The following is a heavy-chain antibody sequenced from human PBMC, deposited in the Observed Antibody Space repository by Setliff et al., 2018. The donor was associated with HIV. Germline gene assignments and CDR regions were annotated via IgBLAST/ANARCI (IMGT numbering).Heavy chain of an antibody. D-gene: IGHD5-18*01. J-gene: IGHJ4*02. CDR3: ARLAPAMVYELDY. Sequence: SETLSLTCVVPGYSIGSGYYWGWIRQTPGEGLEWIGSVYHSGSTYYNPSLKSRITISIDTSKNHFSLRLTSVTAADTAVYYCARLAPAMVYELDYWGPGMLVTVSS. V-gene: IGHV4-38-2*01. CDR1: GYSIGSGYY. CDR2: VYHSGST.